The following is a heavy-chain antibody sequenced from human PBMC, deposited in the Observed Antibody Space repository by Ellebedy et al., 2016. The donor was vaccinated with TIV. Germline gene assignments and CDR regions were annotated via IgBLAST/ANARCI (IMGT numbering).Heavy chain of an antibody. CDR2: IYYSGST. Sequence: MPSETLSLTCTVSGGSISSYYWSWIRQPPGKGLEWIGYIYYSGSTNYNPSLKSRVTISVDTSKNQFSLKLSSVTAADTAVYYCARVGTAFDYWGQGTLVTVSS. J-gene: IGHJ4*02. V-gene: IGHV4-59*01. CDR1: GGSISSYY. CDR3: ARVGTAFDY. D-gene: IGHD1-1*01.